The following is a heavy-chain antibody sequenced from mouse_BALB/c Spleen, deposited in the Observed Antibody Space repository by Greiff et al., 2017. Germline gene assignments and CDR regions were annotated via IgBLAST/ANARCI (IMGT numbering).Heavy chain of an antibody. D-gene: IGHD1-2*01. J-gene: IGHJ3*01. CDR2: IDPENGDT. CDR1: GFNIKDYY. Sequence: EVKLVESGAELVRSGASVKLSCTASGFNIKDYYMHWVKQRPEQGLEWIGWIDPENGDTEYAPKFQGKATMTADTSSNTAYLQLSSLTSEDTAVYYCTHYYGPFAYWGQGTLVTVSA. CDR3: THYYGPFAY. V-gene: IGHV14-4*02.